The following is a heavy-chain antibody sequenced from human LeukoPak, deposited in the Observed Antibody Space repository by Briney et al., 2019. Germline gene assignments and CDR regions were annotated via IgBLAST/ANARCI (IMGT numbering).Heavy chain of an antibody. J-gene: IGHJ5*02. D-gene: IGHD6-19*01. CDR2: INPNSGGT. V-gene: IGHV1-2*04. CDR1: GYTFTGYY. Sequence: ASVKVSCKASGYTFTGYYMHWVRQAPGQGLEWMGWINPNSGGTNYAQKFQGWVTMTRDTSISTAYMELSRLRSDDTAVYYCARGAVAGTMAWFDPWGQGTLVTVSS. CDR3: ARGAVAGTMAWFDP.